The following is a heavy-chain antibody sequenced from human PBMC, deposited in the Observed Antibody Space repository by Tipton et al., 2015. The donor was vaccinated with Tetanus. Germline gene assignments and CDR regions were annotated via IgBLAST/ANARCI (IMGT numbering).Heavy chain of an antibody. Sequence: SLRLSCAASGFIFTNHWMSWVRQAPGKGLEWVANIREDGGESYYADSVKGRVTISRDNAKRSVYLQMDSLRVEDTAVYYCARDRGEQWTNFYYMDVWGKGTTVIVSS. J-gene: IGHJ6*03. D-gene: IGHD1-26*01. V-gene: IGHV3-7*01. CDR1: GFIFTNHW. CDR3: ARDRGEQWTNFYYMDV. CDR2: IREDGGES.